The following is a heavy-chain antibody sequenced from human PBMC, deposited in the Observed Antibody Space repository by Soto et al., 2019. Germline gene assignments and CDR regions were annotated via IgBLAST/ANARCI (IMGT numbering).Heavy chain of an antibody. CDR3: ARVCGGDCHNGMDV. V-gene: IGHV4-31*11. CDR2: IYYSGST. Sequence: PSETLSLTCAVSGGSISSGGYSWSWIRQPPGKGLEWIGYIYYSGSTYYNPSLKSRVTISVDTSKNQFSLKLSSVTAADTAVYYCARVCGGDCHNGMDVWGQGTTVTV. J-gene: IGHJ6*02. D-gene: IGHD2-21*02. CDR1: GGSISSGGYS.